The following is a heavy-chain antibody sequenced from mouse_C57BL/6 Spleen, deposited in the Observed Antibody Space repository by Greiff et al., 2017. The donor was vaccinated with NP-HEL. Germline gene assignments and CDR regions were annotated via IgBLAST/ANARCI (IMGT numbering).Heavy chain of an antibody. CDR1: GYTFTSYW. J-gene: IGHJ1*03. CDR2: INPSYGGT. CDR3: ARPEDYGATNWYFDV. Sequence: QVQLQQPGPELVKPGASVKLSCKASGYTFTSYWMHWVKQRPGQGLEWIGDINPSYGGTNYNEKFKSKATLTVDKSSSTAYMQLSSLTSEDSAVYYCARPEDYGATNWYFDVWGKGTTVTVSS. V-gene: IGHV1-53*01. D-gene: IGHD1-1*01.